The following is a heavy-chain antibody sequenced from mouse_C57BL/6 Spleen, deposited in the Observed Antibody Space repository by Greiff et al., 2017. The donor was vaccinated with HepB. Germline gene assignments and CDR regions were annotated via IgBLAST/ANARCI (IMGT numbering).Heavy chain of an antibody. Sequence: QVQLQQSGAELVRPGASVTLSCKASGYTFTDYEMHWVKQTPVHGLEWIGAIDPETGGTAYNQKFKGKAILTADKSSSTAYMELRGLTSEDSAVYYCTGEGTRFRFAYWGQGTLVTVSA. CDR3: TGEGTRFRFAY. CDR1: GYTFTDYE. J-gene: IGHJ3*01. V-gene: IGHV1-15*01. D-gene: IGHD3-3*01. CDR2: IDPETGGT.